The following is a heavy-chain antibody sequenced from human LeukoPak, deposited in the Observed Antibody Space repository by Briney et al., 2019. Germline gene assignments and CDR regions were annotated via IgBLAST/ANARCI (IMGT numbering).Heavy chain of an antibody. CDR2: ISGSSSII. V-gene: IGHV3-48*02. D-gene: IGHD6-13*01. CDR1: EFSFHTHT. Sequence: GGSLRLSCAASEFSFHTHTMHWVRQAPGKGLECVSYISGSSSIIYYADSVKGRFTISRDNAKNSLYLEMNSLRDEDTAVYYCTRDAATCRFDYWGQGTLVTVSS. J-gene: IGHJ4*02. CDR3: TRDAATCRFDY.